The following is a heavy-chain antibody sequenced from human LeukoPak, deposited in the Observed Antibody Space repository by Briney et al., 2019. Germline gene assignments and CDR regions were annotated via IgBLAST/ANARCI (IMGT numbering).Heavy chain of an antibody. CDR3: VRDSAYSPDY. D-gene: IGHD5-12*01. CDR1: GYIFNTYG. CDR2: IRGNNDNT. Sequence: ASVKVSCKTSGYIFNTYGVSWVRQAPGQGLEWMAWIRGNNDNTKYAQKFQGRVTLTTDTSTSTAYMELRGLTSDDMAVYYCVRDSAYSPDYWGQGSLVTVSP. V-gene: IGHV1-18*03. J-gene: IGHJ4*02.